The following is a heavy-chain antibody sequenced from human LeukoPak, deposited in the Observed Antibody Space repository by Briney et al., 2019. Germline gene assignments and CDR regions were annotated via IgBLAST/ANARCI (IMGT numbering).Heavy chain of an antibody. CDR1: GFTSSRYV. CDR2: ISISGGHT. J-gene: IGHJ5*02. CDR3: ARDIRDAGNYGWFDP. D-gene: IGHD4-17*01. V-gene: IGHV3-23*01. Sequence: GRSLRLSCAGSGFTSSRYVMTSVPQTPGQELKGVSSISISGGHTHNLDSVKGRFTITRDSSKNTLYLQMNSLRAEDTALYRCARDIRDAGNYGWFDPWGQGTLVTVSS.